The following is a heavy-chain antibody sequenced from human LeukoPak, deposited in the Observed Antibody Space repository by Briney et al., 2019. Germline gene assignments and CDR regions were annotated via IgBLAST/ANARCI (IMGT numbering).Heavy chain of an antibody. CDR2: ISDRGVSS. Sequence: PGGSLRLSCVASGFTFSNYAMNWVRQAPGKGLEWVTGISDRGVSSFHADSVKGRFTISRDNSKNTLFLQMNSLSAEDTAVYYCAKDSANYGSGEVYDNPIDYWGQGTLVTVSS. D-gene: IGHD3-10*01. CDR3: AKDSANYGSGEVYDNPIDY. J-gene: IGHJ4*02. CDR1: GFTFSNYA. V-gene: IGHV3-23*01.